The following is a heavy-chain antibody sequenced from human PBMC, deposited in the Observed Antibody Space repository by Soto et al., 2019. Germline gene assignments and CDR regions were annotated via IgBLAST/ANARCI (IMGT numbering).Heavy chain of an antibody. CDR3: ARDGNWNDERIDYYYYYMDV. CDR1: GFTFSSYS. Sequence: EVQLVESGGGLVKPGGSLRLSCAASGFTFSSYSMNWVRQAPGKGLEWVSSISSSSSYIYYADSVKGRFTISRDNDKNSLYLQMNSLRAEDTAVYYCARDGNWNDERIDYYYYYMDVWGKGTTVTVSS. CDR2: ISSSSSYI. J-gene: IGHJ6*03. D-gene: IGHD1-1*01. V-gene: IGHV3-21*01.